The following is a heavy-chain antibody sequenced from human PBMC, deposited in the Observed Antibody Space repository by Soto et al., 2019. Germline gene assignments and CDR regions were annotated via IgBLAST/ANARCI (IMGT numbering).Heavy chain of an antibody. CDR3: ARGWSTTGPLDY. CDR2: IYYRGST. CDR1: GGSISSYY. D-gene: IGHD4-4*01. Sequence: QVQLQESGPGLVKPSETLSLTCTVSGGSISSYYWSWIRQPPGKGLEWVGYIYYRGSTNYNPSLKSRVTISVDTSKDQFSLKLSSVTAADTAVYYCARGWSTTGPLDYWGQGTLVTVSS. J-gene: IGHJ4*02. V-gene: IGHV4-59*01.